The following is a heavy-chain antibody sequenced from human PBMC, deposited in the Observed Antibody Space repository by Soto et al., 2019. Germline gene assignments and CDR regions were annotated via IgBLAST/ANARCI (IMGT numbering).Heavy chain of an antibody. CDR2: IYWDDDK. D-gene: IGHD3-3*01. V-gene: IGHV2-5*02. J-gene: IGHJ4*02. CDR1: GFSLTTSGVG. Sequence: QITLNESGPTVVRPTETLTLTCSFSGFSLTTSGVGVGWVRQSPGKAPEWLALIYWDDDKRYSESLKSRLTITKDTAKKQVVLTVANLDPTDTATYYCAHRVLRTVFGLVTTTAIYFDFWGQGTPVAVSS. CDR3: AHRVLRTVFGLVTTTAIYFDF.